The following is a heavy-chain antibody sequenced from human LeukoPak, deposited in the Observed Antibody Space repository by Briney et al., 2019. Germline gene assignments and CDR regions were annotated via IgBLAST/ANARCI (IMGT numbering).Heavy chain of an antibody. CDR3: ARDTAVGASHFDY. Sequence: PGGSLRLSCAAPGYTFCSSDMNWVRPAPRRGVEWVSHISSSGSTIYSAESLKSRFTITRENAKNSLNLQMSSLRAEDKAVYYCARDTAVGASHFDYWGQGTLVTVSS. V-gene: IGHV3-48*03. CDR2: ISSSGSTI. J-gene: IGHJ4*02. CDR1: GYTFCSSD. D-gene: IGHD1-26*01.